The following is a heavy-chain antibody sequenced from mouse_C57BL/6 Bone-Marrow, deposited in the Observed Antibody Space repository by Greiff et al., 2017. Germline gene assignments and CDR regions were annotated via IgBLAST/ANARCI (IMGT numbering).Heavy chain of an antibody. D-gene: IGHD1-1*01. V-gene: IGHV3-1*01. CDR1: GYSITSGYD. Sequence: EVKLVESGPGMVKPSQSLSLTCTVTGYSITSGYDWHWIRHFPGNKLEWLGYISYSGSTNYNPSLKNRISITHDTSTNHFFLKLYSVTTEDTATYYCARGPDYCSRGPHFDYRGQGTTLTVSS. CDR2: ISYSGST. CDR3: ARGPDYCSRGPHFDY. J-gene: IGHJ2*01.